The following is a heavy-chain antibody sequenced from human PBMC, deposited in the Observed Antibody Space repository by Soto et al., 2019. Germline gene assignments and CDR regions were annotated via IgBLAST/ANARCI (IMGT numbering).Heavy chain of an antibody. Sequence: LRLSCAASGFTFSSYAMSWVRQAPGKGLEWVSAISGSGGSTYYADSVKGRFTISRDNSKNTLYLQMNSLRAEDTAVYYCAKDKGDDTAIPLDYFDYWGQGTLVTVSS. CDR3: AKDKGDDTAIPLDYFDY. D-gene: IGHD5-18*01. J-gene: IGHJ4*02. CDR2: ISGSGGST. V-gene: IGHV3-23*01. CDR1: GFTFSSYA.